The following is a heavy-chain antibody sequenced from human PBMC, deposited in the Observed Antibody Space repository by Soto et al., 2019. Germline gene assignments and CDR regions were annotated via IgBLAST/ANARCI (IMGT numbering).Heavy chain of an antibody. CDR2: IKSKTDGGTT. Sequence: EVQLVESGGGLVKPGGSLRLSCAASGFTFSNAWMSWVRQAPGKGLEWVGRIKSKTDGGTTDYAAPVKGRFTISRDDLKNTLYLQMNSLKTEDTAVYYCTTDQGDIVVVVAATPNGMDVWGQGTTVTVSS. CDR3: TTDQGDIVVVVAATPNGMDV. J-gene: IGHJ6*02. CDR1: GFTFSNAW. V-gene: IGHV3-15*01. D-gene: IGHD2-15*01.